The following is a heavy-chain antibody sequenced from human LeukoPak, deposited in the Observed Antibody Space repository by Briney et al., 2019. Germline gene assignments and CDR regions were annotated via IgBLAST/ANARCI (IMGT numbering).Heavy chain of an antibody. Sequence: ASVKVSCKASGYTFTGYYIHWVRQAPGQGLEWMGWINPNSGVSNHAQKFQGRVSMTKDSSISTAYMELSRLRSDDTAVYYCARGYPGYSSASPDYWGQGTLVTVSS. CDR1: GYTFTGYY. CDR3: ARGYPGYSSASPDY. D-gene: IGHD6-19*01. V-gene: IGHV1-2*02. CDR2: INPNSGVS. J-gene: IGHJ4*02.